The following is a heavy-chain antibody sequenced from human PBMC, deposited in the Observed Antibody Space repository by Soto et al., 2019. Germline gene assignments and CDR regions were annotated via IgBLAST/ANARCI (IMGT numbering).Heavy chain of an antibody. V-gene: IGHV4-28*01. CDR2: IYYSGTT. Sequence: QVQLQESGPGLVKPSDTLSLTCAVSGYSISSSNWWGWIRQPPGKGLEWIGYIYYSGTTYYNPSLMARGTMSADTSKNQFSLKLTSVTAVDTAVFYCARREIQGPIDYWGPGTLVTVSS. J-gene: IGHJ4*02. D-gene: IGHD1-26*01. CDR1: GYSISSSNW. CDR3: ARREIQGPIDY.